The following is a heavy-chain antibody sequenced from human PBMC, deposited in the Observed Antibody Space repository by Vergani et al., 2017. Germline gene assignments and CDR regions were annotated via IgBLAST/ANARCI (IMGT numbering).Heavy chain of an antibody. D-gene: IGHD1-1*01. J-gene: IGHJ5*01. CDR1: GFTFSSHG. V-gene: IGHV3-33*01. CDR2: IWYDGSNK. Sequence: QVQLVESEGGVVQPGRSLTLSCVAPGFTFSSHGMHWVRQAPGEGLEWVAVIWYDGSNKYYAYSAKCRFTISRDTSKNTLYLQMNSMRGQETAVYYCARWGNEKRLDSWGQGTLVTVSS. CDR3: ARWGNEKRLDS.